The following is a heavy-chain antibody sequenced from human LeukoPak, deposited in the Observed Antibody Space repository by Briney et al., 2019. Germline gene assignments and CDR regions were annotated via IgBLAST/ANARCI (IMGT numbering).Heavy chain of an antibody. D-gene: IGHD1-26*01. CDR3: AKGMIYSGDGGGFDY. CDR1: GFTFDDYA. CDR2: ISWDGGST. V-gene: IGHV3-43D*03. J-gene: IGHJ4*02. Sequence: GGSLRLSCAASGFTFDDYAMHWVRQAPGKGLEWVSLISWDGGSTYYADSVKGRFTISRDNSKNSLYLQMNSLRAEDTALYYCAKGMIYSGDGGGFDYWGQGTLVTVSS.